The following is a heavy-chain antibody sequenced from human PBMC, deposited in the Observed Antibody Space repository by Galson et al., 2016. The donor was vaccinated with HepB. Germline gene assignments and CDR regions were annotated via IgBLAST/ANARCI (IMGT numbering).Heavy chain of an antibody. CDR2: TYYRSKWHN. Sequence: CAISGDSVSSNSAAWNWIRQSPSRGLEWLGRTYYRSKWHNDYAVSVKSRIIVNPDTSKNQFSLQLNSVTPEDTAVYYCVEQRKGAPYGMDVWGQGTTVTVPS. CDR3: VEQRKGAPYGMDV. V-gene: IGHV6-1*01. J-gene: IGHJ6*02. CDR1: GDSVSSNSAA. D-gene: IGHD1/OR15-1a*01.